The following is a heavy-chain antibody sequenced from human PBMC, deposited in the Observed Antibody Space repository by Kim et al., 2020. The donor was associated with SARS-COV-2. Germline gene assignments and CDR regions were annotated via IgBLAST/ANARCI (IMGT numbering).Heavy chain of an antibody. V-gene: IGHV3-23*01. D-gene: IGHD5-12*01. CDR1: GFTFDNYA. Sequence: GGSLRLSCVGSGFTFDNYAMSWVRQAPGKGLEWVSVVSGVGVNKFYADSVRGRFTISRDNSKNILYLQMNSLRDEDTALYYCAKKAVMDGYNYFYYYGMEVWGQGTTVTVSS. CDR2: VSGVGVNK. CDR3: AKKAVMDGYNYFYYYGMEV. J-gene: IGHJ6*02.